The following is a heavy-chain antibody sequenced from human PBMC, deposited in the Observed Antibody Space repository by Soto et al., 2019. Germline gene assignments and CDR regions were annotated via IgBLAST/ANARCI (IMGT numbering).Heavy chain of an antibody. V-gene: IGHV1-8*01. Sequence: QGQLVQSGAEVKKPGASVKVSCKASGYTLTSYDINWVRQATGQGLEWMGWVNPNSGNTGYAEKFQGRVTTTSKASINTAYMELSSMRSDDTAVYYCAGGRSIVGAAVDYWGQGTLVTVSS. CDR1: GYTLTSYD. CDR2: VNPNSGNT. CDR3: AGGRSIVGAAVDY. J-gene: IGHJ4*02. D-gene: IGHD1-26*01.